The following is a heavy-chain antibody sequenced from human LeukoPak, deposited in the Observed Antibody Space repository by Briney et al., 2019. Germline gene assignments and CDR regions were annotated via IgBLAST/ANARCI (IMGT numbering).Heavy chain of an antibody. CDR2: MHPNSGGT. Sequence: ASVKVSCKASGYTFTDYYMHWLRQAPGQGVEWMGWMHPNSGGTNYAQKFQGRVTMTRDTSISTAYMDLSSLRSDDTAVYYCARHTTIFGVAIIDIWGQGTMVTVSS. D-gene: IGHD3-3*01. CDR3: ARHTTIFGVAIIDI. J-gene: IGHJ3*02. V-gene: IGHV1-2*02. CDR1: GYTFTDYY.